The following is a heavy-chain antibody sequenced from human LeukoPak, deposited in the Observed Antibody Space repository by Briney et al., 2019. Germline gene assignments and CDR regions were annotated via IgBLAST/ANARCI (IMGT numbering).Heavy chain of an antibody. J-gene: IGHJ5*02. CDR2: IYYSGST. CDR3: ATPWVS. D-gene: IGHD6-13*01. CDR1: GGSFSGYY. Sequence: PSETLSLTCAVYGGSFSGYYWSWIRQPPGKGLEWIGSIYYSGSTYYNPSLKSRVTISVDTSKNQFSLKLSSVTAADTAVYYCATPWVSWGQGTLVTVSS. V-gene: IGHV4-34*01.